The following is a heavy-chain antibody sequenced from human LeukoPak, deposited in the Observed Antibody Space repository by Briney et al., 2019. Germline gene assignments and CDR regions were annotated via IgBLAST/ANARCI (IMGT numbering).Heavy chain of an antibody. Sequence: GGSLRLSCAASGFTFSSYSMNWVRQAPGKGLEWVAVISGDGVNKYYAESVKGRFTISRDKSKNTLYLQMNSLRAEDTAVYYCARDFPLAADDAFDIWGQGTMVTVSS. CDR2: ISGDGVNK. CDR3: ARDFPLAADDAFDI. CDR1: GFTFSSYS. D-gene: IGHD6-13*01. V-gene: IGHV3-30*03. J-gene: IGHJ3*02.